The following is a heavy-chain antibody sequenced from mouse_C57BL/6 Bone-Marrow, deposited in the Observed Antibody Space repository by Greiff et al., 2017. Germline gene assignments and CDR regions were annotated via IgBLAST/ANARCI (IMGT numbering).Heavy chain of an antibody. J-gene: IGHJ3*01. CDR1: GYTFTSSW. Sequence: QVHLQQPGAELVLPGASVKLSCKASGYTFTSSWMPWVKQRPGQGLEWIGEIDPSDSYTNYNHKFKGKSTVTVDKSSSTAYMQLSSLTSEDSAVYYCARRDWVPFAYWGQGTLVTVSA. CDR2: IDPSDSYT. V-gene: IGHV1-69*01. D-gene: IGHD4-1*01. CDR3: ARRDWVPFAY.